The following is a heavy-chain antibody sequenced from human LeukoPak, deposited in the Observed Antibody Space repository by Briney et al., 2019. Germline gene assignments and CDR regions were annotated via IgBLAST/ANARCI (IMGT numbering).Heavy chain of an antibody. D-gene: IGHD6-13*01. J-gene: IGHJ4*02. Sequence: GGSLRLSCAASGFTFSSYAMHWVRQAPGKGLEWVTIISYDGINKYYADSVKGRFTISRDNSKNTLYLQMNSLRAEDTAVYYCAKNRADSSSWYFDYWGQGTLVTVSS. CDR2: ISYDGINK. CDR1: GFTFSSYA. V-gene: IGHV3-30*18. CDR3: AKNRADSSSWYFDY.